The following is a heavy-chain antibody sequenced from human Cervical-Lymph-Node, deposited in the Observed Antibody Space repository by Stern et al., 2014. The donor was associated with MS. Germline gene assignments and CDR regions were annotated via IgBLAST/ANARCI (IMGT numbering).Heavy chain of an antibody. CDR1: GFTFSSYA. V-gene: IGHV3-30*04. CDR3: ARDHGVAAAGSQGRGRENKNY. J-gene: IGHJ4*02. D-gene: IGHD6-13*01. CDR2: ISYDGSNK. Sequence: VQLEESGGGVVQPGRSLRLSCAASGFTFSSYAMHWVRQAPGKGLEWVAVISYDGSNKYYADSVKGRFTISRDNSKNTLYLQMNSLRAEDTAVYYCARDHGVAAAGSQGRGRENKNYWGQGTLVTVSS.